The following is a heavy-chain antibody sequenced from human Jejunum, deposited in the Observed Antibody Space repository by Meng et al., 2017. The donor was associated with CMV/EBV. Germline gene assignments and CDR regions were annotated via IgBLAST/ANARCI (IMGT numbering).Heavy chain of an antibody. V-gene: IGHV4-30-4*01. J-gene: IGHJ5*02. CDR1: GGSITNNLYY. CDR2: IYDSGAT. CDR3: VGNYDVHLNWFDP. D-gene: IGHD3-10*02. Sequence: SGGSITNNLYYWNWIRQTPGKGLEWIGYIYDSGATHYNPSLKGRATMSVDTSKNQFSLNLKSVTAADTAIYYCVGNYDVHLNWFDPWGRGTLVTVSS.